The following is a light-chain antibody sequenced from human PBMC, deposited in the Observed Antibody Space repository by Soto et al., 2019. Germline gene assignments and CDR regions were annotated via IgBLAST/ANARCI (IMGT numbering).Light chain of an antibody. Sequence: EIVLTQSPATLAVSPGERATLSCRGSQGVSSYLAWYQQKPRHAPSLLIYDASTRATGIPARFSGSGSGTDFTLTISSLEPEDFAVYYCQQHGGWPLTFGEGTKVDI. V-gene: IGKV3-11*01. CDR2: DAS. J-gene: IGKJ4*01. CDR3: QQHGGWPLT. CDR1: QGVSSY.